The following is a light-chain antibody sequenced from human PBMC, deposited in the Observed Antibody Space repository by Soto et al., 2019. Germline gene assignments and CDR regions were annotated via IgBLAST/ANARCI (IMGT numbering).Light chain of an antibody. Sequence: QSALTQPASVSGSPGQSITISCTGTSSDVGSHNLVSWYQQHPDRAPKLMIYEGSKRPSGVSNRFSGSKSGNTASLTISGLKAEDEAAYFCCSYAGSSTYIFGSGTKLTVL. J-gene: IGLJ1*01. V-gene: IGLV2-23*01. CDR1: SSDVGSHNL. CDR3: CSYAGSSTYI. CDR2: EGS.